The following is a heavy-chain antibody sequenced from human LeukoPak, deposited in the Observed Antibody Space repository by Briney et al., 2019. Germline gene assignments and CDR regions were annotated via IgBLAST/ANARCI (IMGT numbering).Heavy chain of an antibody. D-gene: IGHD3-22*01. J-gene: IGHJ4*02. Sequence: ASVKVSCKASEYTFTGYYMHWVRQAPGQGLEWMGWINPNSGGTNYAQKFQGRVTMTRDTSISTAYMELSRLRSDDTAVYYCARGTYYYDSSGYYHFDYWGQGTLVTVSS. CDR3: ARGTYYYDSSGYYHFDY. CDR2: INPNSGGT. V-gene: IGHV1-2*02. CDR1: EYTFTGYY.